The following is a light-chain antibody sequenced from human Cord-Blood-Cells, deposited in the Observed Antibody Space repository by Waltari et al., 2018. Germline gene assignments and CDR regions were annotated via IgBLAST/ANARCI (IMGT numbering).Light chain of an antibody. CDR3: CSYAGSSNYV. Sequence: QSALTPPASVSGPPGQSITISCTGTSSDVGSYKLVSWYQQHPGMVPKPMIYEASKRPCGVSKRFSGSKSRNTAPRTISGLQAEEEVDDYCCSYAGSSNYVFGAGTKVTVL. J-gene: IGLJ1*01. V-gene: IGLV2-23*01. CDR1: SSDVGSYKL. CDR2: EAS.